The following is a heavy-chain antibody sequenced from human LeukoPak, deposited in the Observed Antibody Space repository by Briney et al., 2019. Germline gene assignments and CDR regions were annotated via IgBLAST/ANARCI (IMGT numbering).Heavy chain of an antibody. J-gene: IGHJ3*02. Sequence: GESLKISCKGSGYSFTSYWIGWVRQMPGKGLEWMGIIYPGDSDTRYSPSFQGQVTISADKSISTAYLQWSSLKASDTAMYYCARPPTLSSWYANDAFDIWGQGTMVTVSS. CDR2: IYPGDSDT. D-gene: IGHD6-13*01. CDR3: ARPPTLSSWYANDAFDI. V-gene: IGHV5-51*01. CDR1: GYSFTSYW.